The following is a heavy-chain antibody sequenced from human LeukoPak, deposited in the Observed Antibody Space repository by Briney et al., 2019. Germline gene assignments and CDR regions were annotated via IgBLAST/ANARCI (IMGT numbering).Heavy chain of an antibody. CDR3: ARAHPAGGGAFDI. Sequence: SQALSLTCTVSGGSISSGGYYWSWIRQHPGKGLEWIGYIYYSGSAYYNPSLKSRVTISVDTSKNQFSLKLSSVTAADTAVYYCARAHPAGGGAFDIWGQGTMVTVSS. V-gene: IGHV4-31*03. D-gene: IGHD1-26*01. J-gene: IGHJ3*02. CDR1: GGSISSGGYY. CDR2: IYYSGSA.